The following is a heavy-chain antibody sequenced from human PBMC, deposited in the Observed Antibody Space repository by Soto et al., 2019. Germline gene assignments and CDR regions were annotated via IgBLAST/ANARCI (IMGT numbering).Heavy chain of an antibody. CDR2: ISGSGGST. CDR1: GFTLSSYA. Sequence: PVGSLRPSCADSGFTLSSYAMSWVRQPPGKGLECVSAISGSGGSTYYADSVKGRFTISRDNSKNTLYLKMNSLRAEDTAVYYCAKRIRGPSSSSGYTDYWGQGTLVTVSS. J-gene: IGHJ4*02. V-gene: IGHV3-23*01. D-gene: IGHD3-22*01. CDR3: AKRIRGPSSSSGYTDY.